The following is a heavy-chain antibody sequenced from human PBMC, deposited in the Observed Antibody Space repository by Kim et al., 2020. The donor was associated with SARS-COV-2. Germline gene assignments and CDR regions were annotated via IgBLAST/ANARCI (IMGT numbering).Heavy chain of an antibody. Sequence: GGSLRLSCAASGFTFSNAWMSWVRQAPGKGLEWVGRIKSKTDGGTTDYAAPVKGRFTISRADSKNTLYLQMNSLKTEDTAVYYCTTAPTAMVKRGTGYYYYYGMDVWGQGTTVTVAS. J-gene: IGHJ6*01. V-gene: IGHV3-15*01. CDR3: TTAPTAMVKRGTGYYYYYGMDV. CDR2: IKSKTDGGTT. D-gene: IGHD5-18*01. CDR1: GFTFSNAW.